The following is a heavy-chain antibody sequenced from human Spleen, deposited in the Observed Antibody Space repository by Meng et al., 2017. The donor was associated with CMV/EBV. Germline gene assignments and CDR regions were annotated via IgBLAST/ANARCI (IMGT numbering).Heavy chain of an antibody. CDR3: ARISLRSPRGY. J-gene: IGHJ4*02. CDR1: GFSLSTSGMR. D-gene: IGHD3-3*01. CDR2: TDWDDDK. Sequence: SGPTLVKPTQTLTLTCTFSGFSLSTSGMRVSWIRQPPGKALEWLARTDWDDDKYCSTSLKTRLTISKATSKSPVVLTMTNMDPVDTATYYCARISLRSPRGYWGQGTLVTVSS. V-gene: IGHV2-70*04.